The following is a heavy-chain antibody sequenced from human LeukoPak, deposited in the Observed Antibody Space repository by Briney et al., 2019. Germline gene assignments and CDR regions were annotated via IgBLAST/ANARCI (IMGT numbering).Heavy chain of an antibody. Sequence: GESLKISCKGSGYSFTYWIGWVRQMPGKGLEWMGIIYSGDSHTKYSPSFQGRVTISVDNSISTAYLQWSSLEASDTAMYYCASARHGDYVWDYWGQGTLVTVSS. D-gene: IGHD4-17*01. CDR3: ASARHGDYVWDY. J-gene: IGHJ4*02. CDR1: GYSFTYW. V-gene: IGHV5-51*01. CDR2: IYSGDSHT.